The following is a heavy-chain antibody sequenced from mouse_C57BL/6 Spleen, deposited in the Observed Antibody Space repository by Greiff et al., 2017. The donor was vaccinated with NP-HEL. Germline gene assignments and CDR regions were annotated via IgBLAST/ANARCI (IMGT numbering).Heavy chain of an antibody. CDR1: GFTFSDYG. V-gene: IGHV5-17*01. D-gene: IGHD2-3*01. CDR3: ARGFDGYYAGYFDV. Sequence: EVKLVESGGGLVKPGGSLKLSCAASGFTFSDYGMHWVRQAPEKGLEWVAYISSGSSTIYYADTVKGRFTISRDNAKNTLFLQMTSLRSEDTAMYYCARGFDGYYAGYFDVWGTGTTVTVSS. J-gene: IGHJ1*03. CDR2: ISSGSSTI.